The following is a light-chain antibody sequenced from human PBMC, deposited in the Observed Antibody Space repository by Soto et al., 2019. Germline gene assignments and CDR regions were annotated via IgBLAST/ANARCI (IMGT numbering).Light chain of an antibody. J-gene: IGLJ2*01. CDR3: GTWDGSLSAAV. CDR2: EDN. CDR1: SSNIGNNY. V-gene: IGLV1-51*01. Sequence: QSVLTQPPSVSAAPGQQVTISCCGSSSNIGNNYVSWYQHLPGTAPRLLMYEDNKRPSGIPDRFSGSKSGTSATLGITGLQTGDEADYYCGTWDGSLSAAVFGGGTKLTVL.